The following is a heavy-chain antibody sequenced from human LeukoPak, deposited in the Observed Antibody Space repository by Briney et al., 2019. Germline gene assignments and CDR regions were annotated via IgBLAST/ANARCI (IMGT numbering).Heavy chain of an antibody. CDR2: ISAYNGNT. CDR3: ARDPLYYYDPTAQPPDY. D-gene: IGHD3-22*01. J-gene: IGHJ4*02. V-gene: IGHV1-18*01. Sequence: ASVKVSCKASGYTFTSYGISWVRQAPGQGLEWMGWISAYNGNTNYAQKLQGRVTMTTDTSTSTAYMELRSLRSDDTAVYYCARDPLYYYDPTAQPPDYWGQGTLVTVSS. CDR1: GYTFTSYG.